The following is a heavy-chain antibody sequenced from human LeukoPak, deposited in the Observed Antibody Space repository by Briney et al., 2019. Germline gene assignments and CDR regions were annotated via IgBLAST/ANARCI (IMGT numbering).Heavy chain of an antibody. J-gene: IGHJ4*02. D-gene: IGHD5-12*01. CDR3: ARARGTVAIDY. V-gene: IGHV4-34*01. Sequence: SETLSLTCAVYGETFSGYYWTWIRQPPGKGLEWIGDISHSGTTNYNPSLKSRITISADTSKNQFSLKMRSVTAADTAVYYCARARGTVAIDYWGQGTLVTVSS. CDR1: GETFSGYY. CDR2: ISHSGTT.